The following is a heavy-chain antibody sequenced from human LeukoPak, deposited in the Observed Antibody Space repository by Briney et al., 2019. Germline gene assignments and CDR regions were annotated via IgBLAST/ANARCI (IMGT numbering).Heavy chain of an antibody. J-gene: IGHJ6*03. V-gene: IGHV1-69*05. CDR1: GGTFSSYA. CDR3: AGVSAGGNYYYYMDV. Sequence: ASVKVSCKASGGTFSSYAISWVRQAPGQGLEWMGGIIPIFGTANYAQKFQGRVTITTDESTSTAYMELSSLRSEDTAVYYCAGVSAGGNYYYYMDVWGKGTTVTVSS. D-gene: IGHD1-26*01. CDR2: IIPIFGTA.